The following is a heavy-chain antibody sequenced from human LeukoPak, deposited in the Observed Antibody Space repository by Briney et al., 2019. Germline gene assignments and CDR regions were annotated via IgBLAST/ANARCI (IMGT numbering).Heavy chain of an antibody. CDR1: GFTFSSYW. J-gene: IGHJ4*02. CDR2: IKQDGSEK. CDR3: ARDYYYDSSGYYGTPVIDYFGY. V-gene: IGHV3-7*01. Sequence: GGSLRLSCAASGFTFSSYWMSWVRQAPGKGLEWVANIKQDGSEKYYVDSVKGRFTISRDNAKNSLYLQMNSLRAEDTAVYDCARDYYYDSSGYYGTPVIDYFGYWGQGTLVTVSS. D-gene: IGHD3-22*01.